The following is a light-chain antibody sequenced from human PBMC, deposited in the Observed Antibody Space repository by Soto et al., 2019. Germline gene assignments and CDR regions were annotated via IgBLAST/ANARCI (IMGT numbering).Light chain of an antibody. Sequence: EIVMTQSPSTLSVSPLERSTLSCRASQSVRGNLAWYQQKPGQAPRLLIYGVSTKASGIPARFSGSGSGTEFTLTISSLQSEDVAVYCCQQYNNWPPTFGQGTKVDIK. CDR3: QQYNNWPPT. V-gene: IGKV3-15*01. CDR2: GVS. CDR1: QSVRGN. J-gene: IGKJ1*01.